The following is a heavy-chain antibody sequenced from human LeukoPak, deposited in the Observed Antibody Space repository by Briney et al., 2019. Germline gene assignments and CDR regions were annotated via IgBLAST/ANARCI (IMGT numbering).Heavy chain of an antibody. CDR1: GFTFSDYY. Sequence: PGGSLRLSCAASGFTFSDYYMSWIRQAPGKGLEWVSAISGSGGSTYYADSVKGRFTISRDNSKNTLYLQMNSLRAEDTAVYYCSTMGPRIAAGTTTIPDYWGQGTLVTVSS. D-gene: IGHD6-13*01. CDR2: ISGSGGST. J-gene: IGHJ4*02. CDR3: STMGPRIAAGTTTIPDY. V-gene: IGHV3-23*01.